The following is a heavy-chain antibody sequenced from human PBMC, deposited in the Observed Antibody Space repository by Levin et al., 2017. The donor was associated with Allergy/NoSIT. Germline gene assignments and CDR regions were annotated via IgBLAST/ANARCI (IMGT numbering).Heavy chain of an antibody. CDR1: GFTFGDYA. CDR3: TPGAVQDWFDP. J-gene: IGHJ5*02. D-gene: IGHD1-1*01. Sequence: GESLKISCTASGFTFGDYAMSWFRQAPGKGLEWVGFIRSKAYGGTTEYAASVKGRFTISRDDSKSIAYLQMNSLKTEDTAVYYCTPGAVQDWFDPWGQGTLVTVSS. V-gene: IGHV3-49*03. CDR2: IRSKAYGGTT.